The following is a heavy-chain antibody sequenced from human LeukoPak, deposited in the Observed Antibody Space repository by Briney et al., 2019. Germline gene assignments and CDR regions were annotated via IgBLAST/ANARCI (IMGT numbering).Heavy chain of an antibody. D-gene: IGHD3-22*01. CDR1: GYTFTSYG. CDR2: INPNSGGT. V-gene: IGHV1-2*02. J-gene: IGHJ4*02. Sequence: ASVKVSCKASGYTFTSYGISWVRQAPGQGLEWMGWINPNSGGTNYAQKFQGRVTMTRDTSISTAYMELSRLRSDDTAVYYCARLSDSSGYYYLDYWGQGTLVTVSS. CDR3: ARLSDSSGYYYLDY.